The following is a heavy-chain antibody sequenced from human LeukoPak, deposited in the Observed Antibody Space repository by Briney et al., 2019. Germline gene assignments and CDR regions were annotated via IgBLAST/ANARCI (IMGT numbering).Heavy chain of an antibody. Sequence: GASVKVSCKASGYTFTNYAMHWVRQAPGQRLEWMGWINAGNGKTKYSQRFQGRVTISRDTSASTAYMELSSLRSGDTAVYYCARQAPYGERGWFDPWGQGTLVTVSS. CDR2: INAGNGKT. D-gene: IGHD4-17*01. CDR3: ARQAPYGERGWFDP. CDR1: GYTFTNYA. V-gene: IGHV1-3*01. J-gene: IGHJ5*02.